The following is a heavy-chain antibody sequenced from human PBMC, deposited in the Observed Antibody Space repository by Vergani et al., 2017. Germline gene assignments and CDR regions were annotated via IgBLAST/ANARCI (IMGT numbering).Heavy chain of an antibody. CDR3: ARHSTVEWLVKLGWIDP. V-gene: IGHV4-39*01. D-gene: IGHD6-19*01. Sequence: QLQLQESGPGLVKPSATLSLTCSVSGASIRSSDYYWGWIRQPPGKGLEWIAIIYYSGRTYYNPSLKSRVTISVDTSKNRFSRKLSSVTAADTAVYFCARHSTVEWLVKLGWIDPWGQGILVTVSS. J-gene: IGHJ5*02. CDR2: IYYSGRT. CDR1: GASIRSSDYY.